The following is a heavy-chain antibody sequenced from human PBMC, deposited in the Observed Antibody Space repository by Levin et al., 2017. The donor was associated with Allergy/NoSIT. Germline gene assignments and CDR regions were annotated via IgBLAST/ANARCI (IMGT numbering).Heavy chain of an antibody. CDR1: GFTFGDYT. CDR2: IRSKAFGGTT. V-gene: IGHV3-49*03. D-gene: IGHD3-16*01. Sequence: GGSLRLSCTGSGFTFGDYTMNWFRQAPGKGLDWIGFIRSKAFGGTTEYAASMKGRFTISRDDSKSIAYLQLNSLKTEDTAVYHCTRGFGWHGSIPFDYWGQGTLVTVSS. J-gene: IGHJ4*02. CDR3: TRGFGWHGSIPFDY.